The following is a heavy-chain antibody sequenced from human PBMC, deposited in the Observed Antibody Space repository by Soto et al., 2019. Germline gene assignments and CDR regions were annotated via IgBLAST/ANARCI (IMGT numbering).Heavy chain of an antibody. Sequence: ASVKVSCKASGYTFTSYEINWVRQATGQGLEWMGWMNPNSGNTGYAQKFQGRVTRTRNTSISTAYMELSSLRSEDTAVYYCARGGNYDFWSGQQPFDYWGQGTLVTVSS. CDR3: ARGGNYDFWSGQQPFDY. J-gene: IGHJ4*02. CDR1: GYTFTSYE. CDR2: MNPNSGNT. V-gene: IGHV1-8*01. D-gene: IGHD3-3*01.